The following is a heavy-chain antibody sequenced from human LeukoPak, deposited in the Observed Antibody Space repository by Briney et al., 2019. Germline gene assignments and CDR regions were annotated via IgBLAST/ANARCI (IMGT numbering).Heavy chain of an antibody. D-gene: IGHD1-26*01. CDR1: GFTFSSYG. J-gene: IGHJ3*02. CDR3: ARELLVGAFDI. V-gene: IGHV3-7*03. CDR2: IKPDGSEK. Sequence: GGSLRLSCAASGFTFSSYGMHWVRQAPGKGLEWVANIKPDGSEKHYVDSVKGRLTIARDNAKNSLYLQMNSLRAEDTAVYYCARELLVGAFDIWGQGTMVTVSS.